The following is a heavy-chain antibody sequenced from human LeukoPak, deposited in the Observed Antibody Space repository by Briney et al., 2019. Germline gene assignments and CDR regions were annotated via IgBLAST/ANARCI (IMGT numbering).Heavy chain of an antibody. CDR1: GGSVSSGRYY. Sequence: SETLSLTCTVSGGSVSSGRYYWSWIRQPPGKGLEWIGYIYYSGSTNYNPSLKSRVTISVDTSKNQFSLKLSSVTAADTAVYYCARVSVVPAAISVWFDPWGQGTLVTVSS. CDR3: ARVSVVPAAISVWFDP. D-gene: IGHD2-2*02. V-gene: IGHV4-61*01. CDR2: IYYSGST. J-gene: IGHJ5*02.